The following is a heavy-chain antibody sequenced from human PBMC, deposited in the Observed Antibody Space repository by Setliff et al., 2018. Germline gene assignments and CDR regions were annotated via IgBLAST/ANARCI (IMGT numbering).Heavy chain of an antibody. J-gene: IGHJ4*02. D-gene: IGHD3-3*01. Sequence: SCAASGFTFSSYEMNWVRQAPGEGLEWVSSISGSASSTYYADSVKGRFTISRDNSKNTLYLQMNSLRAEDTAVYYCARDLDGVTRLFDYWGQGTLVTVSS. CDR1: GFTFSSYE. CDR2: ISGSASST. V-gene: IGHV3-23*01. CDR3: ARDLDGVTRLFDY.